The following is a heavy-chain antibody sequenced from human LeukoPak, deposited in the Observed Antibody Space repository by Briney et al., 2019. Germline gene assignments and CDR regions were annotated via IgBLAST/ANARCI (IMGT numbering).Heavy chain of an antibody. Sequence: EASVKVSCKASGYTFTMYYMHWVRQAPGQGLEWMGMINPSGGSTNYAQKFQGRVTMTRGTSTNTVYMELRSLRSEDTAIYYCARSFSSSWSVIYQSSAESVFDYWGQGTLVTVSS. CDR3: ARSFSSSWSVIYQSSAESVFDY. CDR1: GYTFTMYY. V-gene: IGHV1-46*01. D-gene: IGHD6-13*01. J-gene: IGHJ4*02. CDR2: INPSGGST.